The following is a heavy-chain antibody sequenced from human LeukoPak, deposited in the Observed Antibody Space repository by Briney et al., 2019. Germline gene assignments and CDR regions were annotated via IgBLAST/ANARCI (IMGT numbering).Heavy chain of an antibody. J-gene: IGHJ3*02. D-gene: IGHD3-9*01. CDR2: ISYDGSNK. CDR1: GFTFSSYW. CDR3: ARDSYDILTGHGGSAFDI. V-gene: IGHV3-30-3*01. Sequence: GGSLRLSCAASGFTFSSYWMSWVRQAPGKGLEWVAVISYDGSNKYYADSVKGRFTISRDNSKNTLYLQMNSLRAEDTAVYYCARDSYDILTGHGGSAFDIWGQGTMVTVSS.